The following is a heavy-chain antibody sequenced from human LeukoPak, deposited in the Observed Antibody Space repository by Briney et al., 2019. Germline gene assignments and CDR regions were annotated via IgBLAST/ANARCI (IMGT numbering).Heavy chain of an antibody. CDR3: AKPKTTSSGWYFFDT. Sequence: ASVKVSCKASGYTFTSYGIRWVRQAPGQGLEWMGWISAYNGNTNYAQKLQGRVTMTTDTSTSTAYMELRSLRPEDTALYYCAKPKTTSSGWYFFDTWGQGTLVTVSS. CDR1: GYTFTSYG. CDR2: ISAYNGNT. J-gene: IGHJ4*02. D-gene: IGHD6-19*01. V-gene: IGHV1-18*01.